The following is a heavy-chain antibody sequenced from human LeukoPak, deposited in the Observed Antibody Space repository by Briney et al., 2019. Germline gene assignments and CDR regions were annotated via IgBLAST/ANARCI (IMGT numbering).Heavy chain of an antibody. Sequence: SETLSLTCTVSGGSISSSGYCWGRIRQPPGKGLEWIGSIDYSGNTNYNPSLKSRVTISVDMSKNQFSLKLSSVTAADTAVYYCARHSGYYYARDAFDIWGQGTLVTVSS. J-gene: IGHJ3*02. D-gene: IGHD3-22*01. CDR2: IDYSGNT. CDR3: ARHSGYYYARDAFDI. V-gene: IGHV4-39*01. CDR1: GGSISSSGYC.